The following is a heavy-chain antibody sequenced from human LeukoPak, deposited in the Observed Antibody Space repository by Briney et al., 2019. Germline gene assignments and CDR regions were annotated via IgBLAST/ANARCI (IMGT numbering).Heavy chain of an antibody. V-gene: IGHV3-53*05. Sequence: GGSLRLSCAASGFTVSSNYMSWVRQAPGKGLEWVSVIYGGGSTYYADSVKGRFTISRDNSKNTLYLQMNSLRAEDTAVYYCAKGLHYYDSSGSAIDPWGQGTLVTVSS. CDR1: GFTVSSNY. J-gene: IGHJ5*02. D-gene: IGHD3-22*01. CDR2: IYGGGST. CDR3: AKGLHYYDSSGSAIDP.